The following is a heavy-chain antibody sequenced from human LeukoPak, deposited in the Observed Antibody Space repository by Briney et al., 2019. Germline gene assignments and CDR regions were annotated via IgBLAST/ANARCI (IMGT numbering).Heavy chain of an antibody. D-gene: IGHD3-22*01. J-gene: IGHJ4*02. Sequence: GESLKISCKGSGYSSTSYWISWVRQMPGKGLEWMGRIDPSDSYTNYSPSFQGHVTISADKSISTAYLQWSSLKASDTAMYYCLYYDSSGYYEGDWGQGTLVTVSS. CDR3: LYYDSSGYYEGD. V-gene: IGHV5-10-1*01. CDR2: IDPSDSYT. CDR1: GYSSTSYW.